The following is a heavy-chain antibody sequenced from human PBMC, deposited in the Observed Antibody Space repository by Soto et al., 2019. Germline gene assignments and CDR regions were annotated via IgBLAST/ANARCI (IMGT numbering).Heavy chain of an antibody. V-gene: IGHV5-10-1*01. CDR3: ACTRQDYGDRAYDY. D-gene: IGHD2-21*02. CDR1: GYTCTTYW. Sequence: PXEWLKVSWQGSGYTCTTYWGTWVLQMPGRGLEWMGRIDPSDSYTNYSPSFQGHVTISADKSTNTAYLEWRSLKASDSAIYYCACTRQDYGDRAYDYWGQRTLVTVSS. CDR2: IDPSDSYT. J-gene: IGHJ4*02.